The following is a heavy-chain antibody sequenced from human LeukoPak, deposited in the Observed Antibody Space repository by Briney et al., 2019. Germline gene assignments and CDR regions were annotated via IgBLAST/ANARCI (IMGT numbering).Heavy chain of an antibody. CDR1: GFTVSTKY. CDR2: IYTSGST. V-gene: IGHV4-4*07. D-gene: IGHD6-19*01. Sequence: GSLRLSCAASGFTVSTKYMSWVRQPAGKGLEWIGRIYTSGSTNYNPSLKSRVTISVDTSKNQFSLKLSSVTAADTAVYYCARDGGSGWPYNWFDPWGQGTLVTVSS. CDR3: ARDGGSGWPYNWFDP. J-gene: IGHJ5*02.